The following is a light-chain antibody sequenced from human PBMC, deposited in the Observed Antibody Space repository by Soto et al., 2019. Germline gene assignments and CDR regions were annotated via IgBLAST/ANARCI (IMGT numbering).Light chain of an antibody. CDR3: CSYAGRSTFWV. V-gene: IGLV2-23*03. J-gene: IGLJ3*02. Sequence: QSALTQPASVSGSPGQSITISCTGTTSDAGSYNLVSWYQQHPGKAPKLMIYEGSKRPSGVSNRFSGSKSGNTTSLTISGRQAEDEADYYCCSYAGRSTFWVFGGGTELTV. CDR1: TSDAGSYNL. CDR2: EGS.